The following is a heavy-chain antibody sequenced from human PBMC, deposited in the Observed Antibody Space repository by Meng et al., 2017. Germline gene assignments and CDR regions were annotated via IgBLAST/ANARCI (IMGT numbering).Heavy chain of an antibody. D-gene: IGHD3-22*01. CDR2: IIPIFGTA. CDR3: AAYYYDSSGYYLYFDY. J-gene: IGHJ4*02. Sequence: SVKVSCKAPGSIFSNYVVGWVRQAPGQGLEWMGGIIPIFGTANYAQKFQGRVTITADESTSTAYMELSSLRSEDTAVYYCAAYYYDSSGYYLYFDYWGQGTLVTVSS. CDR1: GSIFSNYV. V-gene: IGHV1-69*13.